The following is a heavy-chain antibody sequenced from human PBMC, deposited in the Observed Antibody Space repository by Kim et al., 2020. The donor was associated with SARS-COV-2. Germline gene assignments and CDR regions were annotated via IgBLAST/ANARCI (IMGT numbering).Heavy chain of an antibody. CDR3: GAIAARPHAPLYYYYGMDV. D-gene: IGHD6-6*01. CDR2: IYYSGST. J-gene: IGHJ6*02. Sequence: SETLSLTCTVSGGSVSSGSYYWSWIRQPPGKGLEWIGYIYYSGSTNYNPSLKSRVTISVDTSKNQFSLKLSSVTAADTAVYYCGAIAARPHAPLYYYYGMDVWGQGTTVTVSS. CDR1: GGSVSSGSYY. V-gene: IGHV4-61*01.